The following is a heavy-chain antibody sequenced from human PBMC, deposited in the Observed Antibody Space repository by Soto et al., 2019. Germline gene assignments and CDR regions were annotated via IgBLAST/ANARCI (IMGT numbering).Heavy chain of an antibody. CDR1: GFTFSSYD. CDR3: AKEGGGLWFGEPLDY. CDR2: ISYDGSNK. J-gene: IGHJ4*02. D-gene: IGHD3-10*01. Sequence: QVQLVESGGGVVQPGRSLRLSCAASGFTFSSYDMHWVRQAPGKGLEWVAVISYDGSNKYYADSVKGRFTISRDNSKNTLYLQMNSLRAEDTAVYYCAKEGGGLWFGEPLDYWGQGTLVTVSS. V-gene: IGHV3-30*18.